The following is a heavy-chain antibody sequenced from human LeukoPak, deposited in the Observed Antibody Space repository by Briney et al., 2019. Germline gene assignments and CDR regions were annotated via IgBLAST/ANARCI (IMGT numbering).Heavy chain of an antibody. Sequence: PGGSLRLSCAASGFTFSHYYMNWIRQAPGKGLEWISQISSTGSIIYYADSVKGRFTISRDNNKNSLFLQMNSLSAEDTAVYYCERDALNGFDIWGQGTTVTVSS. J-gene: IGHJ3*02. CDR2: ISSTGSII. D-gene: IGHD2-8*01. CDR3: ERDALNGFDI. CDR1: GFTFSHYY. V-gene: IGHV3-11*04.